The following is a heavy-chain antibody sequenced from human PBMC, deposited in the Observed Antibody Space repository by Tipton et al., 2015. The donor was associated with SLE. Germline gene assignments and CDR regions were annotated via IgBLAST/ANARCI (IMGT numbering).Heavy chain of an antibody. J-gene: IGHJ3*01. Sequence: SLRLSCAASGFSFSTQNMHWVRQAPGKGLEWVGAIWYDGGGEHYADSVKGRFTISRDNSQNTLYLQMNGLRVEGTAVYYCARQGYKDWGQGTMVTVSS. CDR3: ARQGYKD. V-gene: IGHV3-33*01. D-gene: IGHD5-18*01. CDR2: IWYDGGGE. CDR1: GFSFSTQN.